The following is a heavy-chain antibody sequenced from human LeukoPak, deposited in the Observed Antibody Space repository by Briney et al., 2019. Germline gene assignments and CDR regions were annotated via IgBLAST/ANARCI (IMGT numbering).Heavy chain of an antibody. J-gene: IGHJ4*02. Sequence: PGGSLRLSCAASGFTFSSYGMHWVRQAPGKGLEWVAFIRYDGSNKYYADSVKGRFTISRDNSKNTLYLQMNSLRAEDTAVYYCAKDLYYYDSSGTYFDYWGQGTLVTVSS. CDR3: AKDLYYYDSSGTYFDY. V-gene: IGHV3-30*02. CDR1: GFTFSSYG. D-gene: IGHD3-22*01. CDR2: IRYDGSNK.